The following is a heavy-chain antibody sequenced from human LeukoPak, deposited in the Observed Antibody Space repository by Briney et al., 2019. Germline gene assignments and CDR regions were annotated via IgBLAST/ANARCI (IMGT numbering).Heavy chain of an antibody. D-gene: IGHD3-3*01. J-gene: IGHJ6*03. CDR3: ASGFWSGYYLDYYYYMDV. CDR2: INPSGGST. Sequence: GASVKVSCKTSGYTFTDSYIHWVRQAPGQGLEWMGIINPSGGSTSYAQKFQGRVTMTRDMSTSTVYMELSSLRSEDTAVYYCASGFWSGYYLDYYYYMDVWGKGTTVTVSS. V-gene: IGHV1-46*01. CDR1: GYTFTDSY.